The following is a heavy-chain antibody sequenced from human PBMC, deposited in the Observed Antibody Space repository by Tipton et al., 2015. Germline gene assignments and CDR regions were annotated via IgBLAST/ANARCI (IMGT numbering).Heavy chain of an antibody. CDR3: AREVLGYFGSGSYFYFDY. CDR2: ISGYNGYT. J-gene: IGHJ4*02. V-gene: IGHV1-18*01. D-gene: IGHD3-10*01. CDR1: GYTFSSFG. Sequence: QSGPEVKKPGASVRVSCKASGYTFSSFGISWVRQAPGQGLEWVGWISGYNGYTDYVQRFQGRVTMTTDTSTRTAYMELMSLRSDDTAVYYCAREVLGYFGSGSYFYFDYWGQGTLVTVSS.